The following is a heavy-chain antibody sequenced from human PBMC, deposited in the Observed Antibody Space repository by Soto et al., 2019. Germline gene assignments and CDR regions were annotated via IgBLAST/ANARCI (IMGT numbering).Heavy chain of an antibody. D-gene: IGHD6-19*01. J-gene: IGHJ6*02. CDR3: ARAGGPGIAVAGTGIGYYYYYGMDV. Sequence: PSETLSLTCAVYGGSFSGYYWIWIRQPPGKGLEWIGEINHSGSTNYNPSLKSRVTISVDTSKNQFSLKLSSVTAADTAVYYCARAGGPGIAVAGTGIGYYYYYGMDVWGQGTTVTVSS. CDR1: GGSFSGYY. CDR2: INHSGST. V-gene: IGHV4-34*01.